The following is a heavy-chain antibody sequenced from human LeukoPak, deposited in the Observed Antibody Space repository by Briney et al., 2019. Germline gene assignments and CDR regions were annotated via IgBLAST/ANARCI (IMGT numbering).Heavy chain of an antibody. CDR2: IYYSGST. CDR1: GGSISSTTYY. J-gene: IGHJ5*02. Sequence: SETLSLTCTVSGGSISSTTYYWDWIRQPPGKGLEWIGTIYYSGSTYYNPSLKSRVTISVDTSKNQFSLKLISVTAADTAVYYCARVKKRVVVAATHNWFDPWGQGTLVTVSS. D-gene: IGHD2-15*01. CDR3: ARVKKRVVVAATHNWFDP. V-gene: IGHV4-39*07.